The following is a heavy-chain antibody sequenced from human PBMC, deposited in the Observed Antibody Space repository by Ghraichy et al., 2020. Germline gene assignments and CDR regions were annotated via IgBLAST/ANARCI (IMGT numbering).Heavy chain of an antibody. J-gene: IGHJ5*02. CDR3: ARTTLLRGLYITGPHLGP. D-gene: IGHD3-10*01. V-gene: IGHV4-31*03. CDR2: IDNSGTT. Sequence: SETLSLTCTVSGGSISSDGFYWSWIRQHPGKGLEWIGYIDNSGTTFHNPSLKSRVALSIDTSKNQFSLNLNSMTAADTAVYFCARTTLLRGLYITGPHLGPCGPGAQVTVSS. CDR1: GGSISSDGFY.